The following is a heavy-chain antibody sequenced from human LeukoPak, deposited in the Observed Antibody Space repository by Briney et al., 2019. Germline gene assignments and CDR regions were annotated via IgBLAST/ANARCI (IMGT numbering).Heavy chain of an antibody. CDR1: GFSVNTNGVG. CDR2: IFWDDTK. J-gene: IGHJ2*01. CDR3: AHSYRAPQCSGGRCYHFDL. D-gene: IGHD2-15*01. V-gene: IGHV2-5*02. Sequence: ESGPTLVNPAETLTLTCTFSGFSVNTNGVGVGWIRQPPGKALDWLGIIFWDDTKRYSPSLKSRLSITKDAPKNQVVLTMTNMDPVDTATYYCAHSYRAPQCSGGRCYHFDLWGRGTLVSVSS.